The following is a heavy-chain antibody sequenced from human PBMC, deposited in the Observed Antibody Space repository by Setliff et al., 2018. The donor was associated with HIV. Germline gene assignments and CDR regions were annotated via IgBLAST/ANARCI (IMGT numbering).Heavy chain of an antibody. CDR1: GGSIRSTSYY. CDR3: ARHPPYFSGGSCYRGRGYYFDY. D-gene: IGHD2-15*01. J-gene: IGHJ4*01. CDR2: LYYSGSN. V-gene: IGHV4-39*01. Sequence: SETLSLTCTVSGGSIRSTSYYWGWIRQPPGKVLEWIGSLYYSGSNYYNPSLKSRVTLSVDTSQNQFSLKLSSVTAADTAVYYCARHPPYFSGGSCYRGRGYYFDYWGHGTLVTVSS.